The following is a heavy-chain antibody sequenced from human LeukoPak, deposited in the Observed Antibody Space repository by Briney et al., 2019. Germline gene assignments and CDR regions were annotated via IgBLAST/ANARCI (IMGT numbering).Heavy chain of an antibody. Sequence: GGSLRLSCAASGFTFTSYAMNWVRQAPGKGLEWVSAISGSGCSTYSADSLKGRFTISRDNSKNTLYLQMNSLRVEDTAVYYCAKGARSSGSSYFDYWGQGTLVTVSS. CDR2: ISGSGCST. D-gene: IGHD3-10*01. CDR3: AKGARSSGSSYFDY. J-gene: IGHJ4*02. CDR1: GFTFTSYA. V-gene: IGHV3-23*01.